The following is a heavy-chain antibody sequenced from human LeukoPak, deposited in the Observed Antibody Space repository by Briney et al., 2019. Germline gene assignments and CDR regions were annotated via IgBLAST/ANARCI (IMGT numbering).Heavy chain of an antibody. CDR3: ATIGGYSYGSPFDY. Sequence: ASVKVSCKASGYTFTGYYMHWVRQAPGQGLEWMGWINPNSGGTNYAQKFQGRVTMTRDTSISTAYMELSRLRPDDTAVYYCATIGGYSYGSPFDYWGQGTLVTVSS. CDR1: GYTFTGYY. CDR2: INPNSGGT. J-gene: IGHJ4*02. D-gene: IGHD5-18*01. V-gene: IGHV1-2*02.